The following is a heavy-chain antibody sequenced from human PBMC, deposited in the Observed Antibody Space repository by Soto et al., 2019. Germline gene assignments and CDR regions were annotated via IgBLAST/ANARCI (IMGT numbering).Heavy chain of an antibody. CDR3: ARYGGRWGNYYYYGMDV. CDR2: ISAYNGNT. D-gene: IGHD3-16*01. CDR1: GYTFTSYG. J-gene: IGHJ6*02. Sequence: QVQLVQSGAEVKKPGASVKVSCKASGYTFTSYGISWVRQAPGQGLEWMGWISAYNGNTNYAQKLQGRVTMTTDTSTSTATMEMRSLRSDDTDVYYCARYGGRWGNYYYYGMDVWGQGTTVSVSS. V-gene: IGHV1-18*01.